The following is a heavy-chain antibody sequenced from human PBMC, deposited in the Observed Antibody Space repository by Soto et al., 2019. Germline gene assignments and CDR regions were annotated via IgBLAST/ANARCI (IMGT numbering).Heavy chain of an antibody. CDR3: ARPRGVGADDAFDI. CDR1: GFTFSSYS. D-gene: IGHD1-26*01. V-gene: IGHV3-21*01. CDR2: ISSSSSYI. Sequence: GGSLRLSCAASGFTFSSYSMNGFRQAPGKGLEWVSSISSSSSYIYYADSVKGRFTISRDSAKNSLYLQMNSLRAEDTAVYYCARPRGVGADDAFDIWGQGTMVTVSS. J-gene: IGHJ3*02.